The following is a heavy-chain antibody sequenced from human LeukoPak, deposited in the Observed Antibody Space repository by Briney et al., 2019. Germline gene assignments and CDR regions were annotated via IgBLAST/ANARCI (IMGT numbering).Heavy chain of an antibody. CDR1: GFSVSNKY. V-gene: IGHV3-53*01. D-gene: IGHD4-23*01. J-gene: IGHJ3*02. CDR2: IYTGGDT. Sequence: GESLRLSCAASGFSVSNKYMSWVRQAPGKGLEWVPVIYTGGDTYYADSVRGRFTISRDNSKNTVNLQMNSLRAEDTALYYCARVNDYGGNDDAFDIWGQGTMVTVSS. CDR3: ARVNDYGGNDDAFDI.